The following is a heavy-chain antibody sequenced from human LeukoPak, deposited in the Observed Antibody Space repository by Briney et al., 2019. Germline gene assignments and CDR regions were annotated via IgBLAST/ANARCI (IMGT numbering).Heavy chain of an antibody. CDR2: IYYSGST. J-gene: IGHJ4*02. Sequence: SSETLSLTCTVSGGSISSSSYYWGWVRQPPGKGLEWIGSIYYSGSTYYNPSLKSRVTISVDTSKNQFSLKLSSVTAADTAFYYCARQTWSGQQLLQDHWGQGTLVTVSS. V-gene: IGHV4-39*01. CDR1: GGSISSSSYY. D-gene: IGHD6-13*01. CDR3: ARQTWSGQQLLQDH.